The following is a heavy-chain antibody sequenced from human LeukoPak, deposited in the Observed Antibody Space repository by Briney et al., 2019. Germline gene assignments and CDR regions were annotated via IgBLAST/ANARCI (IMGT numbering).Heavy chain of an antibody. CDR3: TREYYYGSGSYYNGY. CDR1: GFTFSNYE. D-gene: IGHD3-10*01. CDR2: ISASGSTL. Sequence: GGSLRLSCAASGFTFSNYEMNWVRQAPGKGLEWVSYISASGSTLFYADSVRGRFTISRDNAKNSLSLQMNSLRAEDTAVYYCTREYYYGSGSYYNGYWGQGTLVTVSS. V-gene: IGHV3-48*03. J-gene: IGHJ4*02.